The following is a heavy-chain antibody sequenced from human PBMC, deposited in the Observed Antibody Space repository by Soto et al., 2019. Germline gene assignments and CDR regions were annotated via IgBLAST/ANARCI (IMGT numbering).Heavy chain of an antibody. CDR1: GGSLSSYY. D-gene: IGHD1-26*01. V-gene: IGHV4-59*01. Sequence: ETLFLTLTAPGGSLSSYYWSWILQPPGKVLEWIGYIYYSGSTNYNASLKSRVTISVDTSKNQFSLKLSSVTAAETAVYYCARDQGGYTGGMDVWGQGTTVTVSS. CDR2: IYYSGST. J-gene: IGHJ6*02. CDR3: ARDQGGYTGGMDV.